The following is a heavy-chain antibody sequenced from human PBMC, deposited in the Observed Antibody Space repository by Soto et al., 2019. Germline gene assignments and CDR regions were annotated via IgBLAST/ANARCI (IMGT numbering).Heavy chain of an antibody. CDR2: INSDGSST. V-gene: IGHV3-74*01. CDR1: GFPFSSYW. D-gene: IGHD1-26*01. J-gene: IGHJ6*02. CDR3: ARDRHEWELLLYYYGMDV. Sequence: GGSLRLSCAASGFPFSSYWMHWVRQAPGKGLVWVSRINSDGSSTSYADSVKGRFTISRDNAKNTLYPQMNSLRAEDTAVYYCARDRHEWELLLYYYGMDVWGQGTTVTVSS.